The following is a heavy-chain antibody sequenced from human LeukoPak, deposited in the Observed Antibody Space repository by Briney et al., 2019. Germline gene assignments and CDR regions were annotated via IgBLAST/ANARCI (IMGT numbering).Heavy chain of an antibody. V-gene: IGHV4-4*09. D-gene: IGHD3-22*01. Sequence: SETLSLTCTVSGGSISSYYWSWIRQPPGKGLEWIGYIYTSGSTNYNPSLKSRVTISVDTSKNQFSLKLSSVTAADTAVYYCARGTFNCYDSSGYYSLRRNDAFDIWGQGTMVTVSS. CDR3: ARGTFNCYDSSGYYSLRRNDAFDI. CDR2: IYTSGST. J-gene: IGHJ3*02. CDR1: GGSISSYY.